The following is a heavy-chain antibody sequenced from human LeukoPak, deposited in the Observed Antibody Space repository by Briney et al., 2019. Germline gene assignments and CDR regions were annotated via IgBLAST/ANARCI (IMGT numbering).Heavy chain of an antibody. Sequence: GGSLRLSCAASGFTLSINYMSWVRQAPGKGLEWVSVIYSGGNTYYPDSVKGRFTISRDNSKNTLYLQMNSLRAEDTAVYYWARGGDIVDWGQGALVTVSS. J-gene: IGHJ4*02. CDR3: ARGGDIVD. CDR1: GFTLSINY. D-gene: IGHD5-12*01. CDR2: IYSGGNT. V-gene: IGHV3-66*02.